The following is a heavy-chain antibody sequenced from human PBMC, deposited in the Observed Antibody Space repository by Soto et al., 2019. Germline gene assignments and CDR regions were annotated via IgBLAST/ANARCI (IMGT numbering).Heavy chain of an antibody. D-gene: IGHD2-15*01. V-gene: IGHV3-33*01. CDR1: GLTFSIYG. CDR3: ATDSGGSPFDY. CDR2: IWANGRTT. Sequence: ESGGGVVQPGGSLRLSCAASGLTFSIYGMHWVRQAPGKGLEWVAVIWANGRTTDYADSVKGRFTISRDNSKNTLYLQMDSLRAEDTSVYYCATDSGGSPFDYWGQGTLVTVSS. J-gene: IGHJ4*02.